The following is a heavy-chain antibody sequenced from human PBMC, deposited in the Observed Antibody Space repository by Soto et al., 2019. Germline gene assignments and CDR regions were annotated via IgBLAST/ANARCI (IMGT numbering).Heavy chain of an antibody. CDR1: GFTFTNSA. D-gene: IGHD3-22*01. CDR3: AADLYDSSDVKDLGVY. J-gene: IGHJ4*01. V-gene: IGHV1-58*01. CDR2: IVVGSGNT. Sequence: SVKVSCKASGFTFTNSAVQWVRQARGQRLEWIGWIVVGSGNTNYAQKFHERVTITREMSTSTAYMELSSLRSEDTAVYYCAADLYDSSDVKDLGVYWG.